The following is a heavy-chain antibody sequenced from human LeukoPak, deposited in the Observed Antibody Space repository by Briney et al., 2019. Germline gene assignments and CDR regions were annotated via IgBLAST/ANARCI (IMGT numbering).Heavy chain of an antibody. D-gene: IGHD3-10*01. V-gene: IGHV3-23*01. CDR2: ISSTGGTA. J-gene: IGHJ4*02. Sequence: GGTLRLSCAASGFTFSSFGMSWVRQAPGKGLEWVSAISSTGGTAYYADSVKGRFTISRDNSKNTLYLQMNSLRAEDTAVYYCAKVYYGSGSYWGQGTLVTVSS. CDR1: GFTFSSFG. CDR3: AKVYYGSGSY.